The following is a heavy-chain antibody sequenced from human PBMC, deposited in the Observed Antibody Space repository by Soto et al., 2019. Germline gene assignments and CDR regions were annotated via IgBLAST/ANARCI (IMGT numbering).Heavy chain of an antibody. J-gene: IGHJ6*03. V-gene: IGHV4-59*08. CDR2: IHYSGSA. D-gene: IGHD6-13*01. CDR3: ARAGAAEVNYYYYYMDV. Sequence: SETLSLTCTVSGDSTNSYYWSWIRQPPGKGLEWIGYIHYSGSANYNPSLKSRVTISLDTSKNQFSLNLSSVTAADTAVYYCARAGAAEVNYYYYYMDVWGKGTTVTVSS. CDR1: GDSTNSYY.